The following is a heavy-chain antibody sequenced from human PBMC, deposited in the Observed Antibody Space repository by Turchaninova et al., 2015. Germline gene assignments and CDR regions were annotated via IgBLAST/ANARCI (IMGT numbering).Heavy chain of an antibody. J-gene: IGHJ4*02. D-gene: IGHD3-16*01. CDR1: GYTFTRYY. V-gene: IGHV1-46*01. Sequence: QVQLVQSGAEVKNPGASVRVSCKASGYTFTRYYMHWIRQAPGQGLEWMGLINPSSGITDYVQKFQGRGTMTRDTSTSTVYMELSSLRFEDTATYFCARDSYEDYEFDYWGQGTLVTVSS. CDR2: INPSSGIT. CDR3: ARDSYEDYEFDY.